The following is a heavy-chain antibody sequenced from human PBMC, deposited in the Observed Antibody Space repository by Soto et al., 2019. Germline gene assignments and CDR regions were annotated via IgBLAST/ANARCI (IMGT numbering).Heavy chain of an antibody. D-gene: IGHD2-21*02. J-gene: IGHJ4*02. V-gene: IGHV3-43*01. CDR2: ISWDGGST. Sequence: EVQLVESGGVVVQPGGSLRLSCAASGFTFDDYTMHWVRQAPGKGLEWVSLISWDGGSTYYADSVKGRFTISRDNSKTSLYLQMNSLRTEDTALYYCAKGLVVTAILTYFDYWGQGTLVTVSS. CDR1: GFTFDDYT. CDR3: AKGLVVTAILTYFDY.